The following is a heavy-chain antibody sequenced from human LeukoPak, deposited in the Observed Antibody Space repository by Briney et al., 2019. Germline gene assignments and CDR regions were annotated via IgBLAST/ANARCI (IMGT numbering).Heavy chain of an antibody. CDR2: ISWNSYRI. CDR1: GFTFDDYA. J-gene: IGHJ4*02. V-gene: IGHV3-9*01. D-gene: IGHD6-13*01. CDR3: ARGSLGYSSSWYPDY. Sequence: GRSLRLSCAVSGFTFDDYAMHWVRQAPGKGLEWVSGISWNSYRIGYADSVKGRFTISRDNAKNSLYLQMNSLRAEDTALYYCARGSLGYSSSWYPDYWGQGTLVTVSS.